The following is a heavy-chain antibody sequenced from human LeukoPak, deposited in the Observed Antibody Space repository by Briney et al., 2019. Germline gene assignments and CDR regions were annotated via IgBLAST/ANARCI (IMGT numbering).Heavy chain of an antibody. CDR3: ARDVDFDS. Sequence: GGSLRLSCAASGFTFRSYWMHWVRQGPGKGLMWVSRINSDGTSTTYADSVRGRFTISRDNAKNTLYLQMDSLTAEDSGVYYCARDVDFDSWGQGTLVTVPS. J-gene: IGHJ4*02. CDR2: INSDGTST. CDR1: GFTFRSYW. V-gene: IGHV3-74*01.